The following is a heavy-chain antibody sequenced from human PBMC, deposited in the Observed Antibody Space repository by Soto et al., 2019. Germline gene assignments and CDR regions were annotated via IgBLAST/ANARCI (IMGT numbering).Heavy chain of an antibody. CDR2: ISANGGST. V-gene: IGHV3-64D*06. J-gene: IGHJ4*02. CDR3: VARYCSSTSCYQVDY. Sequence: GGSLRLSCSASGFTFSTYAVHWIRQAPGKGLEYVSAISANGGSTYYADSVKGRFTISRDNSKNTVFLQMSSLRTEDTAVYYCVARYCSSTSCYQVDYWGKGTLVTVSA. CDR1: GFTFSTYA. D-gene: IGHD2-2*01.